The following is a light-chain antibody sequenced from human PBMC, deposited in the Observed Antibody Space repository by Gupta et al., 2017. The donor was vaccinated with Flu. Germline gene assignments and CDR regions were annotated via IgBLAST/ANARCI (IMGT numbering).Light chain of an antibody. CDR3: QQYDDWPPVT. Sequence: ILMTQSPATLSVSPGERVTLSCRASQSVSSNLAWYQQKPGQDPRLLIYGASTRATAIPVRCIGSGYGTDFTLTISSRQSEDFAIYYCQQYDDWPPVTFGQGTRLEIK. V-gene: IGKV3-15*01. CDR2: GAS. J-gene: IGKJ5*01. CDR1: QSVSSN.